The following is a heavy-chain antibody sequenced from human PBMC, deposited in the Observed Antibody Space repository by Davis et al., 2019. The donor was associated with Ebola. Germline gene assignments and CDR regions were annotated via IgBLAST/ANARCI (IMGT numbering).Heavy chain of an antibody. J-gene: IGHJ3*02. D-gene: IGHD5/OR15-5a*01. V-gene: IGHV4-39*01. CDR3: ARRTRSAMSTIFHDAFDI. CDR1: GGSTSTSSYY. Sequence: MPSETLSLTCTVSGGSTSTSSYYLGWIRQPPGKGLEWSGSFYYSGSTYYNPSLKSRVTISVDTSKNQFSLKLSSVTAADTAVYYCARRTRSAMSTIFHDAFDIWGQGTMVTVSS. CDR2: FYYSGST.